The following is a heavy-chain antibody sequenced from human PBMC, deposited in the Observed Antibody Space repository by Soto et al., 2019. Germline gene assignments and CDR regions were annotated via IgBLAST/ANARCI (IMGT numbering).Heavy chain of an antibody. CDR3: ARDLWWYLH. V-gene: IGHV3-23*01. Sequence: EVQLLESGGGLVQPGGALRLSCAASGFTFSSHAMSWVRQAPGKGLEWISSISAGSEGAYYADSVKGRFTISRDNANNTLYLLMNMVRAEDTAVYYCARDLWWYLHWGQGTLVTVSS. D-gene: IGHD2-15*01. CDR1: GFTFSSHA. CDR2: ISAGSEGA. J-gene: IGHJ4*02.